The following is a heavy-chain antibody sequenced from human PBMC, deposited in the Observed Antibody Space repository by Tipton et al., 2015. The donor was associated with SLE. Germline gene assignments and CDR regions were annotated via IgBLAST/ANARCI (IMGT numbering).Heavy chain of an antibody. CDR2: IYTSGST. Sequence: TLSLTCTVSGGSISSGSYYWSWIRQPAGKGLEWIGRIYTSGSTNYNPSLKSRVTISVDTSKNQFSLKLSSVTAADTAVYYCARHTTGGSSWTWYYMDVWGKGTTVTVSS. CDR3: ARHTTGGSSWTWYYMDV. V-gene: IGHV4-61*02. D-gene: IGHD6-13*01. J-gene: IGHJ6*03. CDR1: GGSISSGSYY.